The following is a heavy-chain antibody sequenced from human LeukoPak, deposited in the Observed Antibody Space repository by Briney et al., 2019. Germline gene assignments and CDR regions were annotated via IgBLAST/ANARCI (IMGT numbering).Heavy chain of an antibody. CDR1: GWSFICYY. CDR3: ARAPSRLRGSSRAFDI. D-gene: IGHD1-26*01. Sequence: SETLSLTCAVYGWSFICYYWSWLRQPPGKGLEWIGEINHSGSTNYNPSLNSRVTISVDTSKNQFSLKLSSVTAADTAVYYCARAPSRLRGSSRAFDIWGQGTMVTVSS. CDR2: INHSGST. V-gene: IGHV4-34*01. J-gene: IGHJ3*02.